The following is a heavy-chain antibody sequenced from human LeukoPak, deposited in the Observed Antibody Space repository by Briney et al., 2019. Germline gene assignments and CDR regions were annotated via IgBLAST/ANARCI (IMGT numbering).Heavy chain of an antibody. CDR3: ARVGNPDEWIQLWWGAFDI. D-gene: IGHD5-18*01. CDR2: IYYSGST. Sequence: SETLSLTCTVSGGSVSSGSYYWSWIRQPPGKGLEWIGYIYYSGSTNYNPSLKSRVTISVDTSKNQFSLKLSSVTAADTAVYYCARVGNPDEWIQLWWGAFDIWGQGTMVTVSS. CDR1: GGSVSSGSYY. J-gene: IGHJ3*02. V-gene: IGHV4-61*01.